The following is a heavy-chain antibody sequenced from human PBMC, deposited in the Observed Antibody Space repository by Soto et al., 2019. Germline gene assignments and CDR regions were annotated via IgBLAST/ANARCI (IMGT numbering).Heavy chain of an antibody. CDR3: ARARTVVAATRKGSIWFDP. J-gene: IGHJ5*02. Sequence: SETLSLTCAVSGGSISSGGYYWSWIRQHPGKGLEWIGYIYYSGSTYYNPSLKSRVTISVDTSKNQFSLKLSSVTAADTAVYYCARARTVVAATRKGSIWFDPWGQGTLVTVSS. CDR2: IYYSGST. V-gene: IGHV4-31*11. D-gene: IGHD2-15*01. CDR1: GGSISSGGYY.